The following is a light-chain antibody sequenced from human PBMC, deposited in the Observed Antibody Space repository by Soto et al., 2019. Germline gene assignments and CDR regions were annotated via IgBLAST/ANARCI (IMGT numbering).Light chain of an antibody. CDR3: QQYDTYPYT. CDR1: QSISSW. Sequence: DIQMTQSPSTLSASVGDRVTITCRASQSISSWLAWYQQKPGKAPKLLIYKASSLETGVPSRFSGSGSGTEFTLTISSLQPDDFASYYCQQYDTYPYTFGQGTKLEIK. J-gene: IGKJ2*01. V-gene: IGKV1-5*03. CDR2: KAS.